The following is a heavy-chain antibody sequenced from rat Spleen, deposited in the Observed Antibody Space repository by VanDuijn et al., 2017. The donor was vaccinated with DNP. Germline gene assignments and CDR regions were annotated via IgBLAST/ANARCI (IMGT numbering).Heavy chain of an antibody. CDR1: GFTFSNYG. V-gene: IGHV5-27*01. Sequence: EVQLVESGGGLVQPGRSLKLSCAASGFTFSNYGMAWVRQAPTKGLEWVASITNSGGSTYYRDSVKGRFTISRDNAKSTLYLQMDSLRSEDTATYYCTIYGSYFSYWGQGVMVTVSS. CDR3: TIYGSYFSY. CDR2: ITNSGGST. D-gene: IGHD1-3*01. J-gene: IGHJ2*01.